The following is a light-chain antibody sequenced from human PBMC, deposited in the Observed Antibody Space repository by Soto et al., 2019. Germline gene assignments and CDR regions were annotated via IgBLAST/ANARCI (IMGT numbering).Light chain of an antibody. CDR3: KKATSFPWT. V-gene: IGKV1-12*01. J-gene: IGKJ1*01. CDR2: AAS. Sequence: DIQMTQSPSSVSASVGDRVTITCRASQGISSWLAWYQQRPGKAPNLLIYAASSLQSGVTSRFSGSGSETDFTLALSSLQPEDFATYYFKKATSFPWTFGQGTKGALK. CDR1: QGISSW.